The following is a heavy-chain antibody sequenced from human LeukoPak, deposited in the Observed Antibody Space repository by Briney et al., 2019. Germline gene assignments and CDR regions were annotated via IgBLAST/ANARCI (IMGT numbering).Heavy chain of an antibody. Sequence: SQTLSLTFAISGDSVSINSAAWNWIRQSPSRGLEWLGSTVYRSKWYYDYAVSVQSRITINADTSKNQFSLHLNSATPEDTAVYYCARSTALVGDDWVDPWGQGTLVTVSS. CDR3: ARSTALVGDDWVDP. D-gene: IGHD2-21*01. CDR1: GDSVSINSAA. V-gene: IGHV6-1*01. CDR2: TVYRSKWYY. J-gene: IGHJ5*02.